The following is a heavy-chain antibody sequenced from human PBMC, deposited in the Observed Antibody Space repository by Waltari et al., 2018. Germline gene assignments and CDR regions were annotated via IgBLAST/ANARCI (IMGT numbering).Heavy chain of an antibody. CDR1: GYSFTSYW. CDR2: IYPGDSDT. J-gene: IGHJ3*02. V-gene: IGHV5-51*01. D-gene: IGHD3-22*01. CDR3: ARHPYYYDSSGYYSGAFDI. Sequence: KGSGYSFTSYWIGWVRQMPGKGLEWMGIIYPGDSDTRYSPSFQGQVTISADKSISTAYLQWSSLKASDTAMYYCARHPYYYDSSGYYSGAFDIWGQGTMVTVSS.